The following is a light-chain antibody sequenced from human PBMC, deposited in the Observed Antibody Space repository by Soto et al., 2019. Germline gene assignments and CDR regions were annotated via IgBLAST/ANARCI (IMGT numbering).Light chain of an antibody. CDR1: SSDVVGYNY. J-gene: IGLJ3*02. Sequence: QSALTQPASVSGSPGQSITISCTGTSSDVVGYNYVSWYQQHPGKAPKLMIYEVSNRPSGVSNRFSGSKSGNTASLTISVLQAEDEADCSSYTSSSTRVFGGGTQLTVL. CDR3: SSYTSSSTRV. CDR2: EVS. V-gene: IGLV2-14*01.